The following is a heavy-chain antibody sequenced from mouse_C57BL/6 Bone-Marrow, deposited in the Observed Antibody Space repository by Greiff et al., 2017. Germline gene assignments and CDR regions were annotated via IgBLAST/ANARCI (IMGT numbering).Heavy chain of an antibody. CDR1: GYTFTSYG. CDR2: IYPRSGNT. V-gene: IGHV1-81*01. D-gene: IGHD2-3*01. Sequence: QVQLQQSGAELARPGASVKLSCKASGYTFTSYGISWVKQRTGQGLEWIGEIYPRSGNTYYNEKFKGKATLTADTSSSTAYMELRSLTSVDSAVYFCARSGDGYYYFDYWGQGTTLTVSS. J-gene: IGHJ2*01. CDR3: ARSGDGYYYFDY.